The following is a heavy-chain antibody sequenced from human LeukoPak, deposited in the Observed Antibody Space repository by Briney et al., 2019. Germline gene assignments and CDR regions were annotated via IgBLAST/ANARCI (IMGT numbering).Heavy chain of an antibody. CDR1: GFSVSSNY. Sequence: GGSLRLSCGASGFSVSSNYMSWVRQAPGKGLEWVSVIFSGGSTYYADSVKGRFTISRDNSKNTLYLQMNSLRVEDTAIYYCARVHPDYGDYGWFDPWGQGTLVTVSS. J-gene: IGHJ5*02. CDR3: ARVHPDYGDYGWFDP. V-gene: IGHV3-53*01. D-gene: IGHD4-17*01. CDR2: IFSGGST.